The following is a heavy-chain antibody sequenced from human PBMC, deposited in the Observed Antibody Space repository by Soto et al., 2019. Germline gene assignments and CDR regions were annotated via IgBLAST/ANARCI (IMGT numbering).Heavy chain of an antibody. D-gene: IGHD3-10*02. J-gene: IGHJ4*02. V-gene: IGHV1-2*04. CDR3: TIVRVADSALDH. CDR1: GYTFTGYY. Sequence: GASVKVSCKASGYTFTGYYMHWVRQAPGQGLEWMGWINPNSGGTNYAQKFQGWVTMTRDTSISTAYMELSNLRAEDTAMYYCTIVRVADSALDHWGQGTLVTVSS. CDR2: INPNSGGT.